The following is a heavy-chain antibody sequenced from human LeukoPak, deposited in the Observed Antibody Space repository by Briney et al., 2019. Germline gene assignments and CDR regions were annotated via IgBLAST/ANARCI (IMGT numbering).Heavy chain of an antibody. D-gene: IGHD4-17*01. CDR2: IIPIFGTA. J-gene: IGHJ3*02. V-gene: IGHV1-69*05. CDR3: ARDRNYGDWDDAFDI. CDR1: GGTFSSYA. Sequence: SVKVSCKASGGTFSSYAISWVRQAPGQGLEWMGRIIPIFGTANYAQKFQGRVTITTDESTSTAYMELSSLRSEDTAVYYCARDRNYGDWDDAFDIWGQETMVTVSS.